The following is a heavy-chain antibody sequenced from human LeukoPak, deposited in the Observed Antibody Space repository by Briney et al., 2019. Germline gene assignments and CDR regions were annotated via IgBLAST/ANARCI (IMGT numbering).Heavy chain of an antibody. J-gene: IGHJ4*02. Sequence: EASVKVSCKASGYTFTGYYMHWVRQAPGQGLEWMGWINPNSGGTNCAQNFQGRVTMTRDTSISTAYMELSRPRSDDTAVYYCARGRMMYSGSYDYWGQGTLVTVSS. CDR2: INPNSGGT. V-gene: IGHV1-2*02. CDR3: ARGRMMYSGSYDY. CDR1: GYTFTGYY. D-gene: IGHD1-26*01.